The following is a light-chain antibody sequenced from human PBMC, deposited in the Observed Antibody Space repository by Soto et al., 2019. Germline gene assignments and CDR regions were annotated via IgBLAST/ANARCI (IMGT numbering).Light chain of an antibody. CDR2: GAP. V-gene: IGKV3-20*01. CDR3: QQYGSSPEIS. J-gene: IGKJ3*01. CDR1: QTISDNH. Sequence: DIVLTQSPGTLSLSPGERATLSCRASQTISDNHLAWYQQKPGQSPRLLISGAPVRAPGVPDRFSGSGSETDFTLTISRLEPEDFGFYYCQQYGSSPEISFGPGTKVDIK.